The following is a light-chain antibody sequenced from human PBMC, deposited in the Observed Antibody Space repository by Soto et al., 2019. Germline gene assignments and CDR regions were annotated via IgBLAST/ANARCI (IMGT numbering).Light chain of an antibody. CDR3: QQYNSYSPWT. CDR1: QSISSW. CDR2: DAS. J-gene: IGKJ1*01. Sequence: DSQITQSPSTLSASVGDRDTITCRASQSISSWLAWYQQKPGKAPKLLIYDASSLESGVPSRFSGSGSGTEFTLTISSLQPDDFATYYCQQYNSYSPWTFGQGTKV. V-gene: IGKV1-5*01.